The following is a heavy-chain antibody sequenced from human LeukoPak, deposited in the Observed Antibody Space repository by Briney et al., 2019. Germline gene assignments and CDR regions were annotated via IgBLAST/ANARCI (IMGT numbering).Heavy chain of an antibody. CDR3: ARAIQEGDFWSGDGMDV. Sequence: GGSLRLSCAASGFTFSSYWMHWVRQAPGKGLVWVSRINSDGSSTSYADSVKGRFTISRDNAKNTLYLQMNSLRAEDTAVYYCARAIQEGDFWSGDGMDVWGQGTTVTVSS. J-gene: IGHJ6*02. D-gene: IGHD3-3*01. CDR1: GFTFSSYW. V-gene: IGHV3-74*01. CDR2: INSDGSST.